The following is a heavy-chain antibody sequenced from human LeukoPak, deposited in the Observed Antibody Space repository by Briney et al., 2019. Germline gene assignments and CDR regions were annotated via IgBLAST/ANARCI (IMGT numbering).Heavy chain of an antibody. V-gene: IGHV4-39*01. D-gene: IGHD1-26*01. CDR1: GGSISSISYY. CDR3: ARLSGSRGGFDY. CDR2: IYYGGST. J-gene: IGHJ4*02. Sequence: SETLSLTCTVSGGSISSISYYGGWIRQPPGKGLEWIGSIYYGGSTYYNPSLKSRVTISVDTSKNQFSLKLSSVTAADTAVYYCARLSGSRGGFDYWGQGTLVTVSS.